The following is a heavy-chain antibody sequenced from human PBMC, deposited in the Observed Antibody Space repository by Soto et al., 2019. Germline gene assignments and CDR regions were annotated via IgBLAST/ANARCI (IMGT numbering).Heavy chain of an antibody. CDR2: IIPIFGTA. CDR1: GGTFSSYA. CDR3: ARGSNYRGLNYNWFDP. V-gene: IGHV1-69*06. Sequence: GASVKVSCKASGGTFSSYAISWVRQAPGQGLEWMGGIIPIFGTANYAQKFQGRVTITADKSTSTVYMELSSLRSEDTAVYYCARGSNYRGLNYNWFDPWGQGTLVTVSS. J-gene: IGHJ5*02. D-gene: IGHD1-7*01.